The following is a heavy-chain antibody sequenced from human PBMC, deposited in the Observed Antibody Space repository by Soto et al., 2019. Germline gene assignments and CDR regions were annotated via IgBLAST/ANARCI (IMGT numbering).Heavy chain of an antibody. CDR3: ARDDDYEANGLDY. D-gene: IGHD4-17*01. CDR1: GFTFSRYG. J-gene: IGHJ4*02. Sequence: GGSLRLSCAASGFTFSRYGMHWVRQVPGEGLEWLAVIVNDGSDWDYGDSVKGRFAISRDNSKNTLYLQMDSLGLEDTAVYYCARDDDYEANGLDYWGQGTLVTVS. CDR2: IVNDGSDW. V-gene: IGHV3-33*01.